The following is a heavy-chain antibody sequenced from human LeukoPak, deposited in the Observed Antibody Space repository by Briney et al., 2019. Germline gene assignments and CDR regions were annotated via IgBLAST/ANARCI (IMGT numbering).Heavy chain of an antibody. D-gene: IGHD4-11*01. J-gene: IGHJ4*02. V-gene: IGHV1-46*01. CDR1: GYTFTSYG. Sequence: ASVKVSCKASGYTFTSYGISWVRQAPGQGLEWMGIINPSGGSTNFAQKFQGRVTMTTDTSTITVYMELSSLRSEDTAVYYCARWTTTYLDYWGQGTLVTVSS. CDR2: INPSGGST. CDR3: ARWTTTYLDY.